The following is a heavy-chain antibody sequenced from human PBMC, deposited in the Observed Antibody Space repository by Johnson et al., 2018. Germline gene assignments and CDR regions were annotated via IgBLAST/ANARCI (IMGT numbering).Heavy chain of an antibody. D-gene: IGHD3-3*01. Sequence: QVQLVQSGGGLVKPGGSLRLSCAASGFTFSDYYMSWIRQAPGKGLEWVSYISSSGSTIYYADSVKGRFTLSRDKAKNSLYLQMNSLRAEDTAVYYCARGWGYYDFWSGYYDGYYGMDVWGQGTTVTVSS. CDR3: ARGWGYYDFWSGYYDGYYGMDV. CDR1: GFTFSDYY. V-gene: IGHV3-11*01. J-gene: IGHJ6*02. CDR2: ISSSGSTI.